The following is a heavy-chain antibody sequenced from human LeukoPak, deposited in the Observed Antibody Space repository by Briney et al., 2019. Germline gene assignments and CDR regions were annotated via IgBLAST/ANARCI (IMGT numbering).Heavy chain of an antibody. Sequence: QTGGSLRLSCAASGFTFSSYAVSWVRQAPGKGLEWVSAISGSGGSTYYADSVKGRFTISRDNSKNTLYLQMNSLRAEDTAVYYCAKLRERITMIVVVNGMDVWGQGTTVTVSS. J-gene: IGHJ6*02. D-gene: IGHD3-22*01. V-gene: IGHV3-23*01. CDR3: AKLRERITMIVVVNGMDV. CDR1: GFTFSSYA. CDR2: ISGSGGST.